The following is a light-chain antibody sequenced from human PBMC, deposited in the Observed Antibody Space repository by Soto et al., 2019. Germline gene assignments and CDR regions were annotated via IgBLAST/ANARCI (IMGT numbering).Light chain of an antibody. Sequence: DIQMKQSPSTLSASLGDRVTITFRASQTISSWLAWYQQKPGKAPKLLIYKASNLASGVPSRFSGSGSGTEFTLTISSLQPDDFATYYCQQYNSYRTFGQGTMVDVK. J-gene: IGKJ1*01. CDR2: KAS. CDR3: QQYNSYRT. V-gene: IGKV1-5*03. CDR1: QTISSW.